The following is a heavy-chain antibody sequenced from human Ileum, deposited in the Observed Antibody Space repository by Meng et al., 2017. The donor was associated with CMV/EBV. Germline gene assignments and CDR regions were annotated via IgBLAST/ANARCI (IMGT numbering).Heavy chain of an antibody. D-gene: IGHD2-2*02. V-gene: IGHV3-23*01. J-gene: IGHJ4*02. Sequence: FTFSSYAMSWVRQAPGKGLEWVSAISGSGGSTYYADSVKGRFTISRDNSKNTLYLQMNSLRAEDTAVYYCAKDPLGIVVVPAAIFDLWGQGTLVTVSS. CDR3: AKDPLGIVVVPAAIFDL. CDR2: ISGSGGST. CDR1: FTFSSYA.